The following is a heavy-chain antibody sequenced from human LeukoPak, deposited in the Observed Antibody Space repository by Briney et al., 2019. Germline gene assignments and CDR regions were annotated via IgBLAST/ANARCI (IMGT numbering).Heavy chain of an antibody. D-gene: IGHD3-22*01. CDR1: GFTFSSYG. J-gene: IGHJ5*02. CDR2: ISYDGSNK. CDR3: ASQYYYDSSGYDGIA. V-gene: IGHV3-30*03. Sequence: GGSLRLSCAASGFTFSSYGMHWVRQAPGKGLEWVAVISYDGSNKNYADSVKGRFTISRDNSKNTLYLQMNSLRAEDTAVYYCASQYYYDSSGYDGIAWGQGTLVTVSS.